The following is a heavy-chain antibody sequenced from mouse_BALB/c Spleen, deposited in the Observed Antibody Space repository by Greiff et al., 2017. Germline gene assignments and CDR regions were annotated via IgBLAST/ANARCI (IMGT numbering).Heavy chain of an antibody. V-gene: IGHV5-12-2*01. CDR2: ISNGGGST. CDR1: GFTFSSYT. J-gene: IGHJ2*01. D-gene: IGHD1-1*01. Sequence: EVQLQESGGGLVQPGGSLKLSCAASGFTFSSYTMSWVRQTPEKRLEWVAYISNGGGSTYYPDTVKGRFTISRDNAKNTLYLQMSSLKSEDTAMYYCARRHYYGSSYDYWGQGTTLTVSS. CDR3: ARRHYYGSSYDY.